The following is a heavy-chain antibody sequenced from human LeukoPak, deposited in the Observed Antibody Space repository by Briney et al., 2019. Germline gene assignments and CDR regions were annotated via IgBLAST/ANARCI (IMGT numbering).Heavy chain of an antibody. CDR3: ARNYLVSGYYYYYYMDV. CDR1: GGPFSSFA. V-gene: IGHV1-69*13. D-gene: IGHD5/OR15-5a*01. CDR2: IIPIFGTA. J-gene: IGHJ6*03. Sequence: SVTVSCKASGGPFSSFAISWVRQAPGQGLEWMGGIIPIFGTANYAQEFQGRVTITADESTSTAYMELSSLRSEDTAVYYCARNYLVSGYYYYYYMDVWGKGTTVTVSS.